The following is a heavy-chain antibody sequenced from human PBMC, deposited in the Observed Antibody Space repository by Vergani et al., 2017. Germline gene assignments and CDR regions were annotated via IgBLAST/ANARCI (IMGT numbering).Heavy chain of an antibody. CDR1: GGSFSGYY. CDR3: SRAYDFWSGYYED. D-gene: IGHD3-3*01. V-gene: IGHV4-34*01. CDR2: IYYCGST. J-gene: IGHJ4*02. Sequence: QVQLQQWGAGLLKPSETLSLTCAVYGGSFSGYYWSWIRQPPGKGLEWIGYIYYCGSTYYNPSLKSRVTISVDTSKNQFSLKLSSVTAADTAVYYCSRAYDFWSGYYEDWGQGTLVTVSS.